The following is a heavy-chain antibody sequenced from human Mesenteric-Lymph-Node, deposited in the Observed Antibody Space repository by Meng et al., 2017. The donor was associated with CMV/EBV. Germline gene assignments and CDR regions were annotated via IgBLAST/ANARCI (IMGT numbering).Heavy chain of an antibody. CDR1: GFTVSSNY. CDR3: ARSWYSSGWYSH. V-gene: IGHV3-53*01. J-gene: IGHJ4*02. D-gene: IGHD6-19*01. Sequence: SCAASGFTVSSNYMSWVRQAPGKGLEWVSVIYSGGSTYYADSVKGRFTISRDNSKNTLYLQMNSLRAEDTAVYYCARSWYSSGWYSHWGQGTLVTVSS. CDR2: IYSGGST.